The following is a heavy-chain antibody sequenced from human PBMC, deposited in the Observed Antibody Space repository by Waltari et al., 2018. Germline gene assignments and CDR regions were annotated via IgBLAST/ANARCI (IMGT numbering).Heavy chain of an antibody. CDR3: ARPGRVGGGSLMGLDY. CDR2: FIYNGNT. V-gene: IGHV4-39*01. J-gene: IGHJ4*02. CDR1: GGSISSTSYY. Sequence: QLQLQESGPGLLKPSETLSPICSISGGSISSTSYYWGCIPQPPGKGLEWIGSFIYNGNTYYNPSLKSRISFFVDTSKNQFLLQLRSVTAADTAMYYCARPGRVGGGSLMGLDYWGQGTLVTVSS. D-gene: IGHD2-15*01.